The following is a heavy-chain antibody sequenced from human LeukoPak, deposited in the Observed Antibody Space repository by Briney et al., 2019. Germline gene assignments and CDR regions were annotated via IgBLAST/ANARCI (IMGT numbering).Heavy chain of an antibody. D-gene: IGHD4-11*01. CDR1: GGSISSSSYY. Sequence: SETLSLTCTVSGGSISSSSYYWGWIRQPPGKGLEWIGSIYYSGSTYYNPSLKSRVTISVDTSKNQFSLKLSSVTAADTAVYYCARHGPTVTTFDYWGQGTLVTVSA. V-gene: IGHV4-39*01. CDR2: IYYSGST. CDR3: ARHGPTVTTFDY. J-gene: IGHJ4*02.